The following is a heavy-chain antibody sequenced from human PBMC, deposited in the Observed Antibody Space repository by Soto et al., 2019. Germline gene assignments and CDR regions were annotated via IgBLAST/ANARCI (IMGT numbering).Heavy chain of an antibody. CDR2: IYYRGGT. V-gene: IGHV4-59*01. Sequence: PWETLSLTGNVSGGSISGYYWSWIRQPPGKGLEYIGYIYYRGGTNYNPSLESRVTMSVDTSRNQFSLKVNSVTAADTAVYYCARQQLLPFYYALDVWGQGTTVTVSS. D-gene: IGHD6-13*01. CDR3: ARQQLLPFYYALDV. CDR1: GGSISGYY. J-gene: IGHJ6*02.